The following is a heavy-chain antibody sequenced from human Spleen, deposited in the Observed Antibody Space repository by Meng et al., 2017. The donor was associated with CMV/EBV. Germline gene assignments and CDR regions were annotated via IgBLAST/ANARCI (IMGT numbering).Heavy chain of an antibody. J-gene: IGHJ6*02. D-gene: IGHD2-2*01. CDR1: GFTFDDYG. V-gene: IGHV3-20*04. Sequence: GGSLRLSCAASGFTFDDYGMSWVRQAPGKGLEWVSGINWNGGSTGYADSVKGRFTISRDNAKNSLYLQMNSLRAEDTALYYCARRGYCSSTSCYLGYYYGMDVWGQGTTVTVSS. CDR3: ARRGYCSSTSCYLGYYYGMDV. CDR2: INWNGGST.